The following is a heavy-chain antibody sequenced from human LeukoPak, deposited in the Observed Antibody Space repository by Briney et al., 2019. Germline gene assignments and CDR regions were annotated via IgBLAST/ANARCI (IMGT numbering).Heavy chain of an antibody. D-gene: IGHD3-22*01. V-gene: IGHV3-23*01. Sequence: PGGSLRLSCAASGFTFSSYAMSWVRQAPGKGLEWVSAISGSGGSTYYADSVKGRFTISRDNSKNTLYLQMNSLRAEDTAVYYCAKFVDSSGYYRYFFDYWGQGTLVTVSS. CDR1: GFTFSSYA. CDR3: AKFVDSSGYYRYFFDY. CDR2: ISGSGGST. J-gene: IGHJ4*02.